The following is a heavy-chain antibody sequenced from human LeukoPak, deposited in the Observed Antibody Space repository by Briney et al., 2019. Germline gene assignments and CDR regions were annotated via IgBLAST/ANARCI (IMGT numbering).Heavy chain of an antibody. CDR1: GFTFSNAW. Sequence: GGSLRLSCAASGFTFSNAWMSWVRQAPGKGREWVGRLKSKIDGGTTDYAAPVKGRFTISRDDSKNTLYLQMNSLKTEDTAVYYCTTAAGSGSYRVFYYWGQGTLGTVSS. CDR2: LKSKIDGGTT. J-gene: IGHJ4*02. CDR3: TTAAGSGSYRVFYY. V-gene: IGHV3-15*01. D-gene: IGHD3-10*01.